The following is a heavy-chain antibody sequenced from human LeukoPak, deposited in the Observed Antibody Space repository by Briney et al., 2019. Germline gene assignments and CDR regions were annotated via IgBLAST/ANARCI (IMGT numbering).Heavy chain of an antibody. CDR3: ARDEAIYNGAWKQTNWFDP. CDR2: INPNNGGT. Sequence: VASVKVSCKASGYRFIDYFIHWVRQAPGHGLEWMGWINPNNGGTKYAQKFQGRVTMSRDTSISTAYIELTSLTYDDTATYFCARDEAIYNGAWKQTNWFDPWGQGTQVTVSS. CDR1: GYRFIDYF. V-gene: IGHV1-2*02. J-gene: IGHJ5*02. D-gene: IGHD2-8*01.